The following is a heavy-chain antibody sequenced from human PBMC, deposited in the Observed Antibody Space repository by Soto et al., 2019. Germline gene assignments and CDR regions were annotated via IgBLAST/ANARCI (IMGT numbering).Heavy chain of an antibody. Sequence: QVQLVQSGAEVKKPGSSVKVSCKASGGTFSSYAISWVRQAPGQGLEWMGGIIPIFGTANYAQKFQGRVTITADESTSTAYMELSSLRSEDTAVYYCARMAADYYDSSGYYHPSGYWGQGTLVTVSS. CDR2: IIPIFGTA. D-gene: IGHD3-22*01. V-gene: IGHV1-69*01. J-gene: IGHJ4*02. CDR1: GGTFSSYA. CDR3: ARMAADYYDSSGYYHPSGY.